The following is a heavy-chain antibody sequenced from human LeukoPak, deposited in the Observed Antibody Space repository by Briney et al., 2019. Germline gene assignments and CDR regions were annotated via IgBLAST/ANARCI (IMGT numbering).Heavy chain of an antibody. V-gene: IGHV3-30*02. J-gene: IGHJ4*02. Sequence: GGSLRLSCAASGFTFSTYGMHWVRQAPGKGLEWVSFLQFDGNNKNYADSVKGRFTISRGNSKSMLYLQMNDLRPEDTALYYCAKDRGSSVYVEHLDYWGRGTLVTVSS. D-gene: IGHD6-13*01. CDR3: AKDRGSSVYVEHLDY. CDR2: LQFDGNNK. CDR1: GFTFSTYG.